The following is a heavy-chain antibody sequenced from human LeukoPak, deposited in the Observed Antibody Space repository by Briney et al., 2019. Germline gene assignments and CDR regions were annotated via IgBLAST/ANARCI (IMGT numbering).Heavy chain of an antibody. CDR1: GGSFSGYY. CDR2: INHSGST. J-gene: IGHJ3*02. CDR3: ARGFSSSGTFRAFDI. D-gene: IGHD6-19*01. Sequence: TSETLSLTCAVYGGSFSGYYWSWIRQPPGKGLEWIGEINHSGSTNYNPSLKSRVTISVDTSKNQFSLKLSSVTAADTAVYYCARGFSSSGTFRAFDIWGQGTMVTVSS. V-gene: IGHV4-34*01.